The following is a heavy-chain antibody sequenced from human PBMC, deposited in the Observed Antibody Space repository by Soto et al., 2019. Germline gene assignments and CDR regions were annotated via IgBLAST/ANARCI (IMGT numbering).Heavy chain of an antibody. CDR1: GGSISSGDYY. CDR2: IFYTGST. CDR3: ARVKARGRRHDY. D-gene: IGHD1-1*01. J-gene: IGHJ4*02. V-gene: IGHV4-30-4*01. Sequence: NPSESLSLTXTVSGGSISSGDYYWSWIRQPPGKGLEWVGYIFYTGSTYYNPSLKTRVTISVDTSKNHFSLKLTSVTAADTAVYYCARVKARGRRHDYWGQGTLVTVS.